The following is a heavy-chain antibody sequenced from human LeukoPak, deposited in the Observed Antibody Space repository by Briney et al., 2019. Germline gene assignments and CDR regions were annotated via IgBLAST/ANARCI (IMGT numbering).Heavy chain of an antibody. CDR2: IYTSGST. Sequence: SETLSLTCTVPGGSISSYYLSLIRQPAGKGLEWIGRIYTSGSTNYNPSLKSRVTMSVDTSKNQFSLKLSSVTAADTAVYYCARSSWTRTYYYYYMDVWGKGTTVTVSS. D-gene: IGHD6-13*01. CDR1: GGSISSYY. CDR3: ARSSWTRTYYYYYMDV. V-gene: IGHV4-4*07. J-gene: IGHJ6*03.